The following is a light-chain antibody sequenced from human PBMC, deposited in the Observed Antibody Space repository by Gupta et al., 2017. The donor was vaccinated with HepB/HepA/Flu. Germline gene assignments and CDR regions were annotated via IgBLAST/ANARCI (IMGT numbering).Light chain of an antibody. CDR1: SGSVSTSNY. CDR3: VLYMGSGISV. CDR2: TTN. Sequence: QTVVTQEPSFSVSPGGTVTLTCGLSSGSVSTSNYPSGYQQTPGQAPRTLIYTTNNRSSGVPDRFSGSILGNKAALTITGAQADDESDYYCVLYMGSGISVFGAGTKLTVL. V-gene: IGLV8-61*01. J-gene: IGLJ3*02.